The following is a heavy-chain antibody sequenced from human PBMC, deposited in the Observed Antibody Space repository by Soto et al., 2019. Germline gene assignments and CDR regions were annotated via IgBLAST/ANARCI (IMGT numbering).Heavy chain of an antibody. V-gene: IGHV4-34*01. J-gene: IGHJ6*02. CDR2: INHSGST. CDR1: GGSFSGYY. CDR3: ARCPDDFWSGYYSHYYGMDV. D-gene: IGHD3-3*01. Sequence: SETLSLTCAVYGGSFSGYYWSWIRQPPGKGLEWIGEINHSGSTNYNPSLKSRVTISVGTSKNQFSLKLSSVTAADTAVYYCARCPDDFWSGYYSHYYGMDVWGQGTTVTVSS.